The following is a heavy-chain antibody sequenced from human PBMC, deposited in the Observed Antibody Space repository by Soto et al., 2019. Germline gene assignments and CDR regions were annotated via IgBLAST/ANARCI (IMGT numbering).Heavy chain of an antibody. J-gene: IGHJ6*03. CDR1: GFTFSSYG. V-gene: IGHV3-30*18. Sequence: PGGSLRLSCVASGFTFSSYGMHWVRQAPGKGLEWVAVISYDGSNKYYADSVKGRFTISRDNSKNTLYLQMNSLRAEDTAVYYCAKRGALAYYYYMDVWGKGTTVTVSS. CDR3: AKRGALAYYYYMDV. CDR2: ISYDGSNK.